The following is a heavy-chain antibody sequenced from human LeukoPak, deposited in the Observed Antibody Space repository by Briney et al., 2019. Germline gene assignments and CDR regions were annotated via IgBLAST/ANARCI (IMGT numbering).Heavy chain of an antibody. CDR2: IWYDGSNR. D-gene: IGHD3-22*01. CDR3: ARVREYYESSGYSPTNYGMDT. CDR1: GFTFSSHG. J-gene: IGHJ6*02. Sequence: GGSLRLSCAASGFTFSSHGMHWVRQAPGKGLEWVAVIWYDGSNRNYAASVKGRFTISRDNSKNTLYLQMSSLRAEDTAVYYCARVREYYESSGYSPTNYGMDTWGQGTTVTVSS. V-gene: IGHV3-33*01.